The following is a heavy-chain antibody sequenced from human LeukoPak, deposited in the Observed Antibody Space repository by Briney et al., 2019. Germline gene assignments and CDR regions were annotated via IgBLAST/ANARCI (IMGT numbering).Heavy chain of an antibody. CDR2: INPSGGST. CDR1: GYTFTSYY. V-gene: IGHV1-46*01. Sequence: ASVKVSCKASGYTFTSYYMHWVRRAPGQGLEWMGIINPSGGSTSYAQKFQGRVTMTRDTSTSTVYMELSSLRSEDTAVYYCARDMAQIVVVITKNWFDPWGQGTLVTVSS. J-gene: IGHJ5*02. CDR3: ARDMAQIVVVITKNWFDP. D-gene: IGHD3-22*01.